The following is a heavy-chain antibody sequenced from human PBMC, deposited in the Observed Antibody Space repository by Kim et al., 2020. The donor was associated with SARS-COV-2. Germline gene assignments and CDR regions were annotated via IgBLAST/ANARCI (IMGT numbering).Heavy chain of an antibody. V-gene: IGHV3-23*01. CDR1: GFTFSTYA. CDR3: AKTGQLDY. D-gene: IGHD6-13*01. CDR2: ITGNGAAT. Sequence: GGSLRLSCAASGFTFSTYAMSWVRQAPRRGLEWVSTITGNGAATYYADSVRGRFTISRDNSKNTLSLQMNSLRAEDTAVYYCAKTGQLDYWGQGTLGTVS. J-gene: IGHJ4*02.